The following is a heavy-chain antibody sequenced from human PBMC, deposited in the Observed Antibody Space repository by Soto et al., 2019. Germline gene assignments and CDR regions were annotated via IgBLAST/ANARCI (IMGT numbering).Heavy chain of an antibody. D-gene: IGHD5-18*01. CDR3: VKDQGYSYGYYYGMEV. J-gene: IGHJ6*02. CDR1: GFTFSSYA. CDR2: ISSNGGST. V-gene: IGHV3-64D*08. Sequence: GGSLRLSCSASGFTFSSYAMHCVRQAPGKGLEYVSAISSNGGSTYYADSVKGRFTISRDNSKNTLYLQMSSLRAEDTAVYYCVKDQGYSYGYYYGMEVWGQGITVTVSS.